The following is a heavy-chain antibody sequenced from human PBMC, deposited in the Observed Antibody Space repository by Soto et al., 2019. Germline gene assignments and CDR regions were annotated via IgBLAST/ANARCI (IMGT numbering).Heavy chain of an antibody. CDR2: IVPMLGTP. CDR3: ARNVSYGSSPSHYSGMDV. V-gene: IGHV1-69*13. D-gene: IGHD3-10*01. J-gene: IGHJ6*02. Sequence: KESGSSVRVSCKASGGTFGNFIMNWVRQTPGQGLEWMGGIVPMLGTPTYAEKFKGRVRISAAESTSTTYMELTSLRSEDTVRYNCARNVSYGSSPSHYSGMDVWGQGTTVTVSS. CDR1: GGTFGNFI.